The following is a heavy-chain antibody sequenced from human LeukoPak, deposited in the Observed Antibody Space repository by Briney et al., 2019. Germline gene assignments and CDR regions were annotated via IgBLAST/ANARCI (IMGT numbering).Heavy chain of an antibody. Sequence: SETLSLTCAVYGGSISGYYWSWIRQPPGKGLEWIGEINHSGSTNYNPSLKSRVTISVDTSKNQFSLKLSSVTAADTAVYYCARFLTMVRANWFDPWGQGTLVTVSS. V-gene: IGHV4-34*01. D-gene: IGHD3-10*01. CDR2: INHSGST. CDR1: GGSISGYY. J-gene: IGHJ5*02. CDR3: ARFLTMVRANWFDP.